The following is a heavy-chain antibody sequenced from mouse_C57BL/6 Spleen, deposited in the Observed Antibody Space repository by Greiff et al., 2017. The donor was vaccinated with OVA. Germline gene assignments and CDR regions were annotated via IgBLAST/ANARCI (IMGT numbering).Heavy chain of an antibody. J-gene: IGHJ4*01. D-gene: IGHD1-1*02. Sequence: DVHLVESGGGLVKPGGSLKLSCAASGFTFSSYAMSWVRQTPEKRLEWVATISDGGSYTYYPDNVKGRFTISRDNAKNNLYLQMSHLKSEDTAMYYCARALVQGNAMDYWGQGTSVTVSS. CDR3: ARALVQGNAMDY. V-gene: IGHV5-4*01. CDR1: GFTFSSYA. CDR2: ISDGGSYT.